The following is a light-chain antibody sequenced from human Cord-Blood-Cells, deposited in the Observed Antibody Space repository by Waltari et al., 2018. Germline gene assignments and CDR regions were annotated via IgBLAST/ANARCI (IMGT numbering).Light chain of an antibody. V-gene: IGLV2-23*01. Sequence: QSALTQPASVSGSPGQSIPNSCTGTRSDVGSYNLVSWYHQHPGKAPKLMIDEGSKRPSGVSNRFSGSKSGNTASLTISGLQAEDEADYYCCSYAGSSTWVFGGGTKLTVL. J-gene: IGLJ3*02. CDR2: EGS. CDR1: RSDVGSYNL. CDR3: CSYAGSSTWV.